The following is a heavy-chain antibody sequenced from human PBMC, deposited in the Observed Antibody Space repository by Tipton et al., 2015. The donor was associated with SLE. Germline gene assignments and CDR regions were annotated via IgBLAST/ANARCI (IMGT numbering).Heavy chain of an antibody. D-gene: IGHD4-11*01. J-gene: IGHJ4*02. CDR3: ARQRLQPGGYYFDY. CDR1: GGSISSSFYY. CDR2: VYYTGST. Sequence: TLSLTCTVSGGSISSSFYYWGWIRQPPGKGLEWIVSVYYTGSTYNNPSLKSRVSVSVDTSKTQFSLKLSSVTAADTAVYYCARQRLQPGGYYFDYRGQGTLVTVSS. V-gene: IGHV4-39*07.